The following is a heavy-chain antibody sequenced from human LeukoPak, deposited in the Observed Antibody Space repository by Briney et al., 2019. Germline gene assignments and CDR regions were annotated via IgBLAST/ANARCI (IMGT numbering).Heavy chain of an antibody. CDR2: IYYSGST. J-gene: IGHJ3*02. V-gene: IGHV4-59*06. CDR3: ARVLEVRGSLAFDI. D-gene: IGHD3-10*01. CDR1: GGSISSYY. Sequence: SETLSLTCTVSGGSISSYYWSWIRQPPGKGLEWIGYIYYSGSTYYNPSLKSRVTISVDTSKNQFSLKLSSVTAADTAVYYCARVLEVRGSLAFDIWGQGTMVTVSS.